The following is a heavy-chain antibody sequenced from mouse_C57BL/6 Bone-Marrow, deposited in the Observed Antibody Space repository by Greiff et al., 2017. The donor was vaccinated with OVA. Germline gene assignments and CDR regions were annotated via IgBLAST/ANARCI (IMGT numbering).Heavy chain of an antibody. Sequence: VQLQQSGPELVKPGASVKISCKASGYAFSSSWMNWVKHRPGKGLEWIGRIYPGDGDTNYNGKFKGKATRTADKSSSTAYMQRSSLTSEDSAVYFCARPSTVSRLYYFDYWGQGTTLTVSS. D-gene: IGHD1-1*01. J-gene: IGHJ2*01. CDR3: ARPSTVSRLYYFDY. CDR1: GYAFSSSW. V-gene: IGHV1-82*01. CDR2: IYPGDGDT.